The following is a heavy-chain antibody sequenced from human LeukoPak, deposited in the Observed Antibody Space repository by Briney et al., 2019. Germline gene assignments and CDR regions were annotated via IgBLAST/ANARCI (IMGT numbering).Heavy chain of an antibody. J-gene: IGHJ5*01. CDR3: AKGGQEFDS. V-gene: IGHV1-46*01. CDR1: GYSFSTYY. Sequence: ASVTVSCKASGYSFSTYYIHWVRQAPGQGLEWMGIINPTGGSTTYAQKFQGRVTMTRDTSTSTVYMELSSLRSEDTAVYYCAKGGQEFDSWGQGTLVTVSA. CDR2: INPTGGST.